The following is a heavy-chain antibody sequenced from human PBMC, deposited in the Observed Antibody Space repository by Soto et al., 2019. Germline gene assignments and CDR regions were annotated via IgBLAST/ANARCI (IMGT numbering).Heavy chain of an antibody. J-gene: IGHJ6*03. CDR2: IWYDGSNK. CDR1: GFTFSSYG. V-gene: IGHV3-33*01. D-gene: IGHD3-16*02. CDR3: ARDGSYYDYIWGSYRSYYYYMDV. Sequence: GGSLRLCCAASGFTFSSYGMHWVRQAPGKGLEWVAVIWYDGSNKYYADSVKGRFTISRDNSKNTLYLQMNSLRAEDTAVYYCARDGSYYDYIWGSYRSYYYYMDVWGKGTTVTVSS.